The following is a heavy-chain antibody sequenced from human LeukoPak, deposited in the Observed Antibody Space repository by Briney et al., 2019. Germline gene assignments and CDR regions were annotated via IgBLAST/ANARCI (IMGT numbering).Heavy chain of an antibody. CDR1: GFTFDDYA. D-gene: IGHD6-19*01. CDR3: VKDAGVALAGTPYYFDY. Sequence: GRSLRLSCAASGFTFDDYAMHWVRQVPGTGLEWVSGISWNSDNIGYADSVRGRFTVSRDNAKNSLYLQTNSLRAEDTALYYCVKDAGVALAGTPYYFDYWGQGTLVTVSS. V-gene: IGHV3-9*01. J-gene: IGHJ4*02. CDR2: ISWNSDNI.